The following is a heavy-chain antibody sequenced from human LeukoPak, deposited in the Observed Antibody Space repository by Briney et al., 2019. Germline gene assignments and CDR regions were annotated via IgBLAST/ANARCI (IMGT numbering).Heavy chain of an antibody. CDR3: ARGTAYYYDSSGYPNY. V-gene: IGHV3-11*04. D-gene: IGHD3-22*01. J-gene: IGHJ4*02. Sequence: GGPLRLSCAASGFTLSDYYMSWIRQAPGKGLEWVSYISSSGSTIYYADSVKGRFTISRDNSKNTLYLQMNSLRAEDTAVYYCARGTAYYYDSSGYPNYWGQETLVTVSS. CDR2: ISSSGSTI. CDR1: GFTLSDYY.